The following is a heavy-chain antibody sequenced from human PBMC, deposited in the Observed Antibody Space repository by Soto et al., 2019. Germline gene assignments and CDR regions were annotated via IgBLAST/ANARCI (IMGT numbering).Heavy chain of an antibody. V-gene: IGHV1-3*01. CDR3: ARDLPSSSGWPGVEDY. D-gene: IGHD6-19*01. Sequence: GASVKVSCKASGYTFTSYAMHWVRQAPGQRLEWMGWINAGNGNTKYSQKFQGRVTITRDTSASTAYMELSSLRSEDTAVYYCARDLPSSSGWPGVEDYWGQGTLVTVSS. CDR1: GYTFTSYA. CDR2: INAGNGNT. J-gene: IGHJ4*02.